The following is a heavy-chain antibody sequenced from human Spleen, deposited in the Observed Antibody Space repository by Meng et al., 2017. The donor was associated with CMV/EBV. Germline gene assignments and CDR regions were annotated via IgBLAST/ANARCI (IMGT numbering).Heavy chain of an antibody. CDR3: ARNGMAIDY. D-gene: IGHD5-24*01. Sequence: DGQVGVSGCGVIPPGWSWRLSCAASGFTVSSNYMSWVRQAPGKGLEWVSVIYSGGSTDYADSVKGRFTISRENSKNTLYLQMNSLRAEDTAVYYCARNGMAIDYWGQGTLVTVSS. CDR1: GFTVSSNY. J-gene: IGHJ4*02. CDR2: IYSGGST. V-gene: IGHV3-53*01.